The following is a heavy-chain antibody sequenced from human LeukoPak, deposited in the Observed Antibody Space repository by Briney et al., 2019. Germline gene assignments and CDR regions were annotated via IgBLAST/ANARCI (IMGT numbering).Heavy chain of an antibody. D-gene: IGHD1-14*01. CDR1: GGSISSSSYY. J-gene: IGHJ6*03. CDR3: ARQEVTDWITGTTGYMDV. Sequence: SETLSLTCTVSGGSISSSSYYWGWIRQPPGKGLEWIGSIYYSGSTYYNPSLKSRVTISVDTSKNQFSLKLSSVTAADTAVYYCARQEVTDWITGTTGYMDVWGKGTTVTVSS. CDR2: IYYSGST. V-gene: IGHV4-39*01.